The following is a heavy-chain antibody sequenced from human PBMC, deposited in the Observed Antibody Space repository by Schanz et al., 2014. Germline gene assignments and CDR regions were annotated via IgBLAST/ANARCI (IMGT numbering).Heavy chain of an antibody. CDR2: TSTDGTKT. CDR3: ARQRSYFYAMDV. J-gene: IGHJ6*02. Sequence: QVQLVDSGGGVVQPGRSLRLSCAASGFTFSIYAMHWVRQAPGQGLEKVAVTSTDGTKTYYAASVKGRFTISRDNSKNTLSLQMNSLRAEDTAVYYCARQRSYFYAMDVWGQGTTVTVSS. CDR1: GFTFSIYA. V-gene: IGHV3-30*04.